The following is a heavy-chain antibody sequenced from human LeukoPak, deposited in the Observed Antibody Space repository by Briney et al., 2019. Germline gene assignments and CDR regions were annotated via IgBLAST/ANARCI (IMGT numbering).Heavy chain of an antibody. Sequence: PSETLTLTCTVSGGSISSGDYYWSWIRQPPGKGLEWIGYIYYSGSTYYNPSLKSRVTISVDTSKNQFSLKLSSVTAADTAVYYCASFTKHSSGWYVAFDIWGQGTMVTVSS. CDR2: IYYSGST. D-gene: IGHD6-19*01. CDR1: GGSISSGDYY. J-gene: IGHJ3*02. CDR3: ASFTKHSSGWYVAFDI. V-gene: IGHV4-30-4*01.